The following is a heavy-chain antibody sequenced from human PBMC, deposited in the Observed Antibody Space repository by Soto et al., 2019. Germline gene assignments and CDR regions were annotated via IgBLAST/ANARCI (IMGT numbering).Heavy chain of an antibody. Sequence: PGESLKISCKGSGYSFASHWVAWVRQMPEKGLEWIGTIYPGDSDTKYSSAFRGHVTISADTSVSTAYLQWRSLEATDSAIDYCARYSGSYWHYLDFWGQGTLVTVSS. J-gene: IGHJ4*02. CDR1: GYSFASHW. D-gene: IGHD1-26*01. V-gene: IGHV5-51*01. CDR3: ARYSGSYWHYLDF. CDR2: IYPGDSDT.